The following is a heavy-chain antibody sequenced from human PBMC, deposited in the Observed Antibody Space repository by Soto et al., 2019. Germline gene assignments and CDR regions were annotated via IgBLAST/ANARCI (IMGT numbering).Heavy chain of an antibody. D-gene: IGHD2-21*01. J-gene: IGHJ4*02. CDR1: GFIFSSYA. V-gene: IGHV3-23*01. CDR2: ISGRGDTI. CDR3: ARQRYCRGDCSDGFAN. Sequence: EVQLLESGGGLVQPGGSLRLSCAASGFIFSSYAMNWVRQAPGKGLDWVSGISGRGDTIHYADSVKGRFTISRDNDKYTQYLQMNSQRAEDAAVYFCARQRYCRGDCSDGFANWGQGTLVIVSS.